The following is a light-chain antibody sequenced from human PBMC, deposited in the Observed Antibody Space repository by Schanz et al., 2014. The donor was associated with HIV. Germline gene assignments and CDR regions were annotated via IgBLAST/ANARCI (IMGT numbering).Light chain of an antibody. V-gene: IGKV1-17*01. CDR1: QSISNY. J-gene: IGKJ5*01. CDR3: LQHNAYPLT. Sequence: DIQMTQSPSSLSASVGDRVTITCRASQSISNYLNWYQHKPGKAPQLLIYAASSLQSGVPSRFSGSGSGTEFTLTINSLQPDDFATYYCLQHNAYPLTFGQGTRLDI. CDR2: AAS.